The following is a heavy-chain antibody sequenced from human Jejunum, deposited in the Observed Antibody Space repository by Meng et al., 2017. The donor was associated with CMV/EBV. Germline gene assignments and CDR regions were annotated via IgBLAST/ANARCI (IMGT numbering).Heavy chain of an antibody. CDR1: GASISNSVYY. CDR3: ARDMGQQLVPVSFDY. CDR2: IYYSGNT. Sequence: SGASISNSVYYWGWIRQSPGKGLEWIGSIYYSGNTYHNPSFKSRVTISVDTSKNQFSLRLTSVTAADTAVYYCARDMGQQLVPVSFDYWGQGTLVTVSS. J-gene: IGHJ4*02. V-gene: IGHV4-39*07. D-gene: IGHD6-13*01.